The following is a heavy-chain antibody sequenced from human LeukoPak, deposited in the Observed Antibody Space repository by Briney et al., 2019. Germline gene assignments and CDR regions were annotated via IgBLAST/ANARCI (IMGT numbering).Heavy chain of an antibody. CDR2: ISGSGGST. CDR1: GFTFSSYA. Sequence: PGGSLRPSCAASGFTFSSYAMSWVRQAPGKGLEWVSAISGSGGSTYYADSVKGRFTISRDNSKNTLYLQMNSLRAEDTAVYYCAKDLGVAGDGGVDYWGQGTLVTVSS. J-gene: IGHJ4*02. V-gene: IGHV3-23*01. CDR3: AKDLGVAGDGGVDY. D-gene: IGHD6-19*01.